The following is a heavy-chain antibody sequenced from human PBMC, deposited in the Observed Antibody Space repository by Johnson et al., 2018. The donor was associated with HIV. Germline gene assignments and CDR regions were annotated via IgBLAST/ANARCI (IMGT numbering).Heavy chain of an antibody. J-gene: IGHJ3*02. CDR1: GFTFSKSW. D-gene: IGHD1-26*01. CDR3: AKGAPYSGSLLGAFDI. V-gene: IGHV3-30*02. Sequence: QVQVVESGGGVVQPGRSLRLSCAASGFTFSKSWMHWVRQAPGKGLEWVAFIRYDGSNKYYADSVKGRFAHSRDNSKNTLYLQMNSLRAEDTAVYYCAKGAPYSGSLLGAFDIWGQGTMVTVSS. CDR2: IRYDGSNK.